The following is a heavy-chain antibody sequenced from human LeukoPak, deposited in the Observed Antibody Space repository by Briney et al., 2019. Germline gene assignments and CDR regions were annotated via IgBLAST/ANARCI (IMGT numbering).Heavy chain of an antibody. CDR3: ARAEDYNYWNRVGGRHNWFDA. CDR2: IHHRGST. D-gene: IGHD3/OR15-3a*01. V-gene: IGHV4-34*01. J-gene: IGHJ5*02. Sequence: SETLSLTCRVSHSCVSGYQWSWIRQSPGNGLEWIGEIHHRGSTTYNPSLKSRVTISVDTPKTQFSLKMTSVTAAETAIYYCARAEDYNYWNRVGGRHNWFDAWGQGTLVTVSS. CDR1: HSCVSGYQ.